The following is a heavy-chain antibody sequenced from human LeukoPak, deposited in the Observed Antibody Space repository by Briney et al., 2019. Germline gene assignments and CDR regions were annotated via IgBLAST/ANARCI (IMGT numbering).Heavy chain of an antibody. D-gene: IGHD5/OR15-5a*01. CDR1: GYSFTNYA. V-gene: IGHV1-18*04. CDR2: INTKNGNT. Sequence: ASVNVSCTASGYSFTNYAISWVRQAPGQGLDWMGWINTKNGNTKDAKRFQGRVTLTTDTSKTTAYLELRSLISDGTAIYYCARIVSTHNFFDLWGQGTLVTVSS. J-gene: IGHJ5*02. CDR3: ARIVSTHNFFDL.